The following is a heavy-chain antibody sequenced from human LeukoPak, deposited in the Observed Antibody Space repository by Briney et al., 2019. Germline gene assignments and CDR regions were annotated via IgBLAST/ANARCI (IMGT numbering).Heavy chain of an antibody. Sequence: ASVKVSCKASGYTFTGYGISWVRQAPGQGLEWMGWISAYNGNTNYAQKLQGRVTMTTDTSTSTAYMELRSLRSDDTAVYYCARDYSEASNFWSGYRRPYFDYWGQGTLVTVSS. J-gene: IGHJ4*02. D-gene: IGHD3-3*01. CDR2: ISAYNGNT. CDR1: GYTFTGYG. CDR3: ARDYSEASNFWSGYRRPYFDY. V-gene: IGHV1-18*01.